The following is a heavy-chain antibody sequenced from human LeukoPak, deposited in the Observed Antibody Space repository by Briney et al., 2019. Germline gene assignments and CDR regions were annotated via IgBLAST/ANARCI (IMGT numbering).Heavy chain of an antibody. V-gene: IGHV4-34*01. D-gene: IGHD2-2*01. J-gene: IGHJ4*02. Sequence: SETLSLTCAVYGGSFSGYYWSWIRQPPGKGLEWIGEINHSGSTNYSPSLKSRVTISVDTSKNQFSLKLSSVTAADTAVYYCARHMAPFSHYIVVVPAALELWGQGTLVTVSS. CDR2: INHSGST. CDR1: GGSFSGYY. CDR3: ARHMAPFSHYIVVVPAALEL.